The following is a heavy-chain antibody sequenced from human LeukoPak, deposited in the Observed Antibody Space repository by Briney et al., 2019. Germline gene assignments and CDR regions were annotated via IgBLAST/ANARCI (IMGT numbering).Heavy chain of an antibody. CDR2: ISDTGGRT. V-gene: IGHV3-23*01. Sequence: GGSLRLSWAVAGITLSNYGMTWVRQAPGKGLEWVAGISDTGGRTNYADSVKGRFTISRDNPKNTLYLQMNSLRAEDTAVYFCAKRGVVIRVILVGFHKEAYYFDSWGQGALVTVSS. J-gene: IGHJ4*02. CDR1: GITLSNYG. D-gene: IGHD3-22*01. CDR3: AKRGVVIRVILVGFHKEAYYFDS.